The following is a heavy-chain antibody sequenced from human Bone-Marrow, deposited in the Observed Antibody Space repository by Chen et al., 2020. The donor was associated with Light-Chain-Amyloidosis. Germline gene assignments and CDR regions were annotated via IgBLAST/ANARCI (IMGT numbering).Heavy chain of an antibody. CDR1: GFTFSDYY. J-gene: IGHJ4*02. D-gene: IGHD1-1*01. CDR3: ARSVSGTFDY. Sequence: DVQLVESGGGLIQPGESLSLSCAAVGFTFSDYYMHWVRQGPGKGLVWVSRSNGDGTDIKYADSVRGRFTISRDSAKNTXXXXXXSLRTEDTAVYYCARSVSGTFDYWGQGALVTVSS. CDR2: SNGDGTDI. V-gene: IGHV3-74*01.